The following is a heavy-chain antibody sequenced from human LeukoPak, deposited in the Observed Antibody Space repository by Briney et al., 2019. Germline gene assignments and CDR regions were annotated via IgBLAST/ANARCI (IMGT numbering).Heavy chain of an antibody. CDR1: GGTFSSYA. J-gene: IGHJ1*01. D-gene: IGHD3-22*01. CDR3: AREPRPYYDSSGYYYVGYFQH. CDR2: IIPIFGTA. Sequence: SVTVSCKASGGTFSSYAISWVRQAPGQGLEWMGGIIPIFGTANYAQKFQGRVTITADESTSTAYMELSSLRSEDTAVYYCAREPRPYYDSSGYYYVGYFQHWGQGTLVTVSS. V-gene: IGHV1-69*13.